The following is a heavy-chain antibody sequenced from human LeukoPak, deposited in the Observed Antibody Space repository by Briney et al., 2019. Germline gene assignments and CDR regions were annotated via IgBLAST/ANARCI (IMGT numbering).Heavy chain of an antibody. CDR3: AREYCSGGSCYTTNWFDP. Sequence: SETLSLTCTVSGGSINSSSYYWGWIRQPPGKGLEWIGSIYYSGSTYYNPSLKSRVTISVDTSKNQFSLKLSSVTAADTAVYYCAREYCSGGSCYTTNWFDPWGQGTLVTVSS. D-gene: IGHD2-15*01. CDR2: IYYSGST. J-gene: IGHJ5*02. CDR1: GGSINSSSYY. V-gene: IGHV4-39*01.